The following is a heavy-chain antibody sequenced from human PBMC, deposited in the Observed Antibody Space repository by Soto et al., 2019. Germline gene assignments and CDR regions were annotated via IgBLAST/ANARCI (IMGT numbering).Heavy chain of an antibody. V-gene: IGHV4-34*01. Sequence: SETLSLTCAVYGGSFSGYYWSWIRQPPGKGLEWIGEINHSGSTNYNPSLKSRVTISVDTSKNQFSLKLSSVTAADTAVYYCARGCGYSYGNPPFYYYFYGMDVWGQGTTVTVSS. D-gene: IGHD5-18*01. J-gene: IGHJ6*02. CDR1: GGSFSGYY. CDR3: ARGCGYSYGNPPFYYYFYGMDV. CDR2: INHSGST.